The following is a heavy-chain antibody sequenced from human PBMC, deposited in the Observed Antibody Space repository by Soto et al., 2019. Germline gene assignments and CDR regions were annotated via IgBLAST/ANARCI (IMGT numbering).Heavy chain of an antibody. CDR3: SKDLLWFGDLLNYYGMDV. J-gene: IGHJ6*02. Sequence: GGSLRLSCAASGFTFSSYAMSWVRQAPGKGLEWVSAISGSGGSTYYADSVKGRFTISRDNSKNTLYLQMNSLRAEDTAVYYCSKDLLWFGDLLNYYGMDVWGQGTTVTVSS. CDR1: GFTFSSYA. V-gene: IGHV3-23*01. CDR2: ISGSGGST. D-gene: IGHD3-10*01.